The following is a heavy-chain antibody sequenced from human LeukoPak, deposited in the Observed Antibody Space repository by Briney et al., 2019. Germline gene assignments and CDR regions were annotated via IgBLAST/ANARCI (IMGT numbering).Heavy chain of an antibody. CDR2: ISSSGSTI. D-gene: IGHD4-17*01. CDR1: GFTFSSYE. J-gene: IGHJ4*02. CDR3: ARGAPTVTTKRGNY. V-gene: IGHV3-48*03. Sequence: PGGSLRLSCAASGFTFSSYEMNWVRQAPGKGLEWVSYISSSGSTIYYADSVKGRFTISRDNAKNPLYLQMNSLRAEDTAVYYCARGAPTVTTKRGNYWGQGTLVTVSS.